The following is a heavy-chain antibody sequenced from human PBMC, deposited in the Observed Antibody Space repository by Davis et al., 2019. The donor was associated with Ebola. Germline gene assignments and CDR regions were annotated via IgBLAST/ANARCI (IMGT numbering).Heavy chain of an antibody. CDR3: ARAITMIVVVAFDI. D-gene: IGHD3-22*01. CDR1: VITFSSYA. CDR2: ISYDGSNK. J-gene: IGHJ3*02. V-gene: IGHV3-30*04. Sequence: PGGSLRLSCTDSVITFSSYAMTWVRQAPGKGLEWVAVISYDGSNKYYADSVKGRFTISRDNSKNTLYLQMNSLRAEDTAVYYCARAITMIVVVAFDIWDQGTMVTVSS.